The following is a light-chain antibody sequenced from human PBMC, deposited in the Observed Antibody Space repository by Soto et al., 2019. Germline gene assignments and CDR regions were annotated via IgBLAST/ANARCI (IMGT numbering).Light chain of an antibody. CDR3: KSYAGSNTYV. Sequence: QSVLTQPPSASGSPGQSVTISCTGTKNDIGVYDFVSWYQHHPGKAPRLIIYEVVQRPSGVPDRFSGSKSGNTASLTVSGFQAADEADYFCKSYAGSNTYVFGSGTKGTVL. CDR2: EVV. V-gene: IGLV2-8*01. J-gene: IGLJ1*01. CDR1: KNDIGVYDF.